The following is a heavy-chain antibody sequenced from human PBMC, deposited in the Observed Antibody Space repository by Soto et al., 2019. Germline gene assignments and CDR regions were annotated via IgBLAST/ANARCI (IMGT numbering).Heavy chain of an antibody. CDR1: GFTFSSYA. CDR2: ISGSGGST. J-gene: IGHJ4*02. CDR3: AKDRYSASGALLLDF. D-gene: IGHD3-10*01. Sequence: HPGGSLRLSCAASGFTFSSYAMSWVRQAPGKGLEWVSAISGSGGSTYYADSVKGRFTISRDNSKNTLYLQMNGLRADDTAVYYCAKDRYSASGALLLDFWAQGNLVTVSS. V-gene: IGHV3-23*01.